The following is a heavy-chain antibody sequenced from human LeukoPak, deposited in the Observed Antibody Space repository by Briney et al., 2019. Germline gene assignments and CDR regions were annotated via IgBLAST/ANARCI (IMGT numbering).Heavy chain of an antibody. CDR1: GFTFSSYA. CDR3: AKPRGEEWLVGLYDAFDI. D-gene: IGHD6-19*01. Sequence: PGGSLRLSCAASGFTFSSYAMSWVRQAPGKGQEWVSVISGSDGSTYYADSVKGRFTISRDNSKNTLYLQMNSLRAEDTAVFYCAKPRGEEWLVGLYDAFDIWGQGTMVTVSS. J-gene: IGHJ3*02. V-gene: IGHV3-23*01. CDR2: ISGSDGST.